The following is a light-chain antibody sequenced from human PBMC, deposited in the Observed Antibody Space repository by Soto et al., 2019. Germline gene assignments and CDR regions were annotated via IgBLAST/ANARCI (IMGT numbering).Light chain of an antibody. Sequence: QSVLTQPPSASGTPGQRVTISCSGSSSNIGSNTVNWYQQLPGTAPKLIIYSNNQRPSGVPDRFSGSKSGTSAALAISGLQSEDEADYYCAVWDDSLNGPVFGGGTQLTVL. CDR2: SNN. CDR1: SSNIGSNT. V-gene: IGLV1-44*01. CDR3: AVWDDSLNGPV. J-gene: IGLJ7*01.